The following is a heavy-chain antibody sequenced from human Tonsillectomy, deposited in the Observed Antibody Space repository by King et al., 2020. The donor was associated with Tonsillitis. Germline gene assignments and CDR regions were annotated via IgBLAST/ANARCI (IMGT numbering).Heavy chain of an antibody. CDR3: ARGKYDVWSGYPDYFDY. V-gene: IGHV4-34*01. Sequence: VQLQQWGAGLLKPSETLSLTCAVYGGSFNDYYWSWIRQPPGKGLEWIGEVSHSGSTNYNPSLKSLVTISIATSKNQFSLKLTSVTAADTAVYYCARGKYDVWSGYPDYFDYWGRGTLVTVSS. D-gene: IGHD3-3*01. CDR2: VSHSGST. J-gene: IGHJ4*01. CDR1: GGSFNDYY.